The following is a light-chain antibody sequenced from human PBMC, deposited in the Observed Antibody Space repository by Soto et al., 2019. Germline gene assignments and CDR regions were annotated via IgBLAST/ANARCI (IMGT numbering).Light chain of an antibody. CDR1: TSNIGSYNF. Sequence: QSALTQPASVSESPGRSITISCTGTTSNIGSYNFVSWYQHHPDKAPKLIIYEGTKRPPGVSNRFSGSRSGNTASLTISGLQADDEADYYCCSYASDNSLLFGGGTKLTVL. V-gene: IGLV2-23*01. CDR2: EGT. J-gene: IGLJ2*01. CDR3: CSYASDNSLL.